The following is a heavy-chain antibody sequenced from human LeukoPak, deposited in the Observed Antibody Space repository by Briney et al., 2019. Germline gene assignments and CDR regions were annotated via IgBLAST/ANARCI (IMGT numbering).Heavy chain of an antibody. D-gene: IGHD3-3*02. CDR2: IWYDGRKR. Sequence: GGSLRLSCAASGFNFSKYGIHRVRQAPGKGLEWVAVIWYDGRKRLYADSVKGRVTISRDNSRNTLSLQMNSLTVEDTAVYYCARDRGPLLTFLECSYDALDFWGQGTAVTVSS. J-gene: IGHJ3*01. CDR3: ARDRGPLLTFLECSYDALDF. V-gene: IGHV3-33*01. CDR1: GFNFSKYG.